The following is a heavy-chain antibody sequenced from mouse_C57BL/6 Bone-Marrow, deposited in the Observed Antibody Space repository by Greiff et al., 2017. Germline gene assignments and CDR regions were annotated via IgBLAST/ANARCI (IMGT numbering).Heavy chain of an antibody. CDR3: ARYSEGFAY. CDR1: GYTFTSYG. J-gene: IGHJ3*01. V-gene: IGHV1-81*01. CDR2: IYPRSGNT. Sequence: VKLQQSGAELARPGASVKLSCKASGYTFTSYGISWVKQRTGQGLEWIGEIYPRSGNTYYNEKFKGKAKLTADKASSTAYMELRRLTSEDSAVYFCARYSEGFAYWGQGTLVTVSA.